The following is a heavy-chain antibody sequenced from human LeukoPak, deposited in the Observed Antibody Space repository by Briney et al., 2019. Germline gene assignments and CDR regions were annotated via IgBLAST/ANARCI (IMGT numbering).Heavy chain of an antibody. CDR1: GHSFTSYW. Sequence: GQSLKISCKGSGHSFTSYWIGWVRQMPGKGLEWMGIIYPGDSDTRYSPSFQGQVTISADKSISTAYLQWSSLKASDTAMYYCARRVGSSSWYGVYYYMDVWGKGTTVTVSS. V-gene: IGHV5-51*01. CDR2: IYPGDSDT. D-gene: IGHD6-13*01. J-gene: IGHJ6*03. CDR3: ARRVGSSSWYGVYYYMDV.